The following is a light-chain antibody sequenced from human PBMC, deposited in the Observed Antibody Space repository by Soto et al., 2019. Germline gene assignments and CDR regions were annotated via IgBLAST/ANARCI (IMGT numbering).Light chain of an antibody. CDR1: RRDVGGYNY. Sequence: QSALTQPASVSGSPGQSITITCTGTRRDVGGYNYVSWYQQYPGKSPKLLIFEVTHRPSGVSTRFSGSKSGNTASLAISGLQAEDEADYYCSSYTISNTLPFVFGTGTKVT. J-gene: IGLJ1*01. V-gene: IGLV2-14*01. CDR2: EVT. CDR3: SSYTISNTLPFV.